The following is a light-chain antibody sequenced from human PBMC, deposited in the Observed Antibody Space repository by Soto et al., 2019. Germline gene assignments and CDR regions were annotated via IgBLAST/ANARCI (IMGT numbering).Light chain of an antibody. CDR1: QSVYSN. J-gene: IGKJ5*01. CDR3: QQYYNWPIT. CDR2: GAS. Sequence: EIVMTQSPATLSVSPGERATLSCRASQSVYSNLAWYQQKPGQAPRLLMYGASTRATGIPARFSGSGSGTEFTLTISSLQSEDFAVYYCQQYYNWPITFGQGTRLEIK. V-gene: IGKV3-15*01.